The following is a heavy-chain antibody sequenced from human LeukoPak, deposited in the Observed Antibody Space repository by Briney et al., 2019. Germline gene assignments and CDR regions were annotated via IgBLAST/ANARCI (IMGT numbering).Heavy chain of an antibody. CDR2: INHSGST. Sequence: PSETLSLTCAVYGGSFSGYYWSWIRQPPGKGREWIGEINHSGSTNYNPSLKSRVTISVDTSKNQFSLKLSSVTAADTAVYYCARGPSLSPYYDFWSGYFTPWGQGTLVTVSS. CDR1: GGSFSGYY. CDR3: ARGPSLSPYYDFWSGYFTP. D-gene: IGHD3-3*01. V-gene: IGHV4-34*01. J-gene: IGHJ5*02.